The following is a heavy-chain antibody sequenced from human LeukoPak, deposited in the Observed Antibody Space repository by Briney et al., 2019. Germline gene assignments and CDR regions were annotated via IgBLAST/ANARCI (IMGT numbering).Heavy chain of an antibody. Sequence: ASVKVSCKASGFTFTDYHMHWVRQAPGQGLEWVGWINPNSGATAYAQKFQGRVTVTRDTPINTAYMDLSMLTSDDTAMYYCAREASGWYAYWGQGALVTVSS. CDR1: GFTFTDYH. D-gene: IGHD6-19*01. CDR2: INPNSGAT. CDR3: AREASGWYAY. V-gene: IGHV1-2*02. J-gene: IGHJ4*02.